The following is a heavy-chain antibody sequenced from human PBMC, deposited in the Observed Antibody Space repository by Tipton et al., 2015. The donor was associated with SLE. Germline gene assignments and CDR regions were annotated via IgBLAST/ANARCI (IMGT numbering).Heavy chain of an antibody. CDR3: ASERSGYYYDY. J-gene: IGHJ4*02. Sequence: AGLVKPSETLSLTCAVYGGSFSGYYWSWIRQPPGKGLEWIGEINHSGSTNYNPSLKSRVTISVDTSKNQFSLKLSSVTAADTAVYYCASERSGYYYDYWGQGTLVTVSS. CDR2: INHSGST. CDR1: GGSFSGYY. V-gene: IGHV4-34*01. D-gene: IGHD3-22*01.